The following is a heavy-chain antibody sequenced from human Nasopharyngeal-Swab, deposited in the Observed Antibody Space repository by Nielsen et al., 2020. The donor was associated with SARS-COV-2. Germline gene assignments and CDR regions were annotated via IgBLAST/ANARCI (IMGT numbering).Heavy chain of an antibody. CDR1: GYSFTSYA. CDR2: INGDNGVT. J-gene: IGHJ4*02. D-gene: IGHD1-26*01. V-gene: IGHV1-3*01. CDR3: ARDLGGNFLGDIDY. Sequence: ASVKVSCKASGYSFTSYAVHWVRQAPGQRLEWMGWINGDNGVTKYSQNFQGRVTITRDTSASTAYMELSSLTSEDTAVYYCARDLGGNFLGDIDYWGQGTLVTVSS.